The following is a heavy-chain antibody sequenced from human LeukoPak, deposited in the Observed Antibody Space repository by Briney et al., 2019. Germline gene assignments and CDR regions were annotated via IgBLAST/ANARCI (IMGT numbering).Heavy chain of an antibody. CDR3: ARYIAAAGTGYFQH. CDR1: GGSISSGGYY. D-gene: IGHD6-13*01. V-gene: IGHV4-61*08. J-gene: IGHJ1*01. CDR2: IYYSGST. Sequence: NPSQTLSLTCAVSGGSISSGGYYWSWIRQPPGKGLEWIGYIYYSGSTNYNPSLKSRVTISVDTSKNQFSLKLSSVTAADTAVYYCARYIAAAGTGYFQHWGQGTLVTVSS.